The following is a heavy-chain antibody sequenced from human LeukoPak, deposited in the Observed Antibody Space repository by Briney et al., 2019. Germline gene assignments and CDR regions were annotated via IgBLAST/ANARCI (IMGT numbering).Heavy chain of an antibody. CDR3: VRDNMAGLDV. J-gene: IGHJ3*01. D-gene: IGHD6-19*01. V-gene: IGHV4-59*01. Sequence: SETLSLTCTVSGCSHSIYYWTWIRQPPGKGRDWIGYFHYPGSTKYNPSLNSRVTISADTSKNQLSLNLTSVTAADTAVYYCVRDNMAGLDVWGQGTMVTVSA. CDR1: GCSHSIYY. CDR2: FHYPGST.